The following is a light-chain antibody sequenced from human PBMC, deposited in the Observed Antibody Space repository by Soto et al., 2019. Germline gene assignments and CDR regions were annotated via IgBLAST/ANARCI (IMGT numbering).Light chain of an antibody. V-gene: IGKV1-9*01. CDR2: TTS. Sequence: DIQLNQSPSFLSASVGDRVIITCRASQDIRNYLAWYQQNPGKAPKLLIYTTSTLQNGVPSRFSGSGSGTEFTLTISSLQPEDFATYFCQQLNTYPLTFGGGTRVEIK. CDR1: QDIRNY. CDR3: QQLNTYPLT. J-gene: IGKJ4*01.